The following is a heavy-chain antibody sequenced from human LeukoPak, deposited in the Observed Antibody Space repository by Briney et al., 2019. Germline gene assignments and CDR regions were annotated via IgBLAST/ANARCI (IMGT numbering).Heavy chain of an antibody. V-gene: IGHV1-2*02. Sequence: ASVKVSCKASGYTFTGYYMHWVRQAPGQGLEWMGWINPNSGGTNYAQKFQGRVTMTRDMSINTAYMELSRLRSDDTAVYYCARELGGGISSLPPYYYGMDVWGQGTTVTVSS. CDR3: ARELGGGISSLPPYYYGMDV. J-gene: IGHJ6*02. CDR1: GYTFTGYY. CDR2: INPNSGGT. D-gene: IGHD2-15*01.